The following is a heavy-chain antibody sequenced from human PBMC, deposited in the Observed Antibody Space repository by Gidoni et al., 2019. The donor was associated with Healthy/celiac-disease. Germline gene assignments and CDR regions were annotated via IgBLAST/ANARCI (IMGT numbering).Heavy chain of an antibody. V-gene: IGHV3-33*01. J-gene: IGHJ6*02. CDR2: IWYDGSNK. CDR3: ARDSTRAVAGTDPSQRGMDV. Sequence: QVQLVESGGGVVHPGRSLRFSCAASGFTFSSYGMHWVCQAPGKGMEWVAVIWYDGSNKYYADAVKGRFTISRDNSKNTLYLQMNSLRAEDTAVYYCARDSTRAVAGTDPSQRGMDVWGQGTTVTVSS. CDR1: GFTFSSYG. D-gene: IGHD6-19*01.